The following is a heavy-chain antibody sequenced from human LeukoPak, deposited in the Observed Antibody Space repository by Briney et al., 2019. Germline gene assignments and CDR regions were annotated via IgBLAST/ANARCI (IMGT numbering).Heavy chain of an antibody. CDR3: ARGPYYYDRSGYFDY. CDR2: IYSGGST. Sequence: GGSLRLSCAASGFTVSSTYMTWVRQAPGKGLEWVSVIYSGGSTYYADSVKGRFTISRDNSKNTLYLQMNSLRAEDPAVYYCARGPYYYDRSGYFDYWGQGTLVTVSS. J-gene: IGHJ4*02. V-gene: IGHV3-53*01. CDR1: GFTVSSTY. D-gene: IGHD3-22*01.